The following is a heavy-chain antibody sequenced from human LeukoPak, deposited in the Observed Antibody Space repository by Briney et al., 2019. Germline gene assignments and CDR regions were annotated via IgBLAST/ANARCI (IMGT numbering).Heavy chain of an antibody. CDR3: ARPILSIAARRGASDY. V-gene: IGHV3-7*01. D-gene: IGHD6-6*01. CDR1: GFTFSSYW. Sequence: GGSLRLSFAASGFTFSSYWMSRVRQAPGKGLEWVANIKQDGSEKYYVDSVKGRFTISRDNAKNSLYLQMNSLRAEDTAVYYCARPILSIAARRGASDYWGQGTLVTVSS. CDR2: IKQDGSEK. J-gene: IGHJ4*02.